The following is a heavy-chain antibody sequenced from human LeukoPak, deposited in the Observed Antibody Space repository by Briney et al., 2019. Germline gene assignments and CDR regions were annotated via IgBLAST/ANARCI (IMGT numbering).Heavy chain of an antibody. CDR3: AKAHKYDILTGYKTDY. D-gene: IGHD3-9*01. CDR1: GFTFEDYT. Sequence: GGSLRLSCAASGFTFEDYTMHWVRQAPGKGLEWVSLFSWDGGSTYYADSVKGRFTISRDNSKDTLYLQMNSLRAEDTAVYYCAKAHKYDILTGYKTDYWGQGTLVTVS. CDR2: FSWDGGST. J-gene: IGHJ4*02. V-gene: IGHV3-43*01.